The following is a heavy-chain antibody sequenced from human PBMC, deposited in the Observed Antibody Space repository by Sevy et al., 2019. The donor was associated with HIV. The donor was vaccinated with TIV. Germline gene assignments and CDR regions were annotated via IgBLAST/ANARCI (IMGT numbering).Heavy chain of an antibody. D-gene: IGHD3-22*01. V-gene: IGHV3-33*01. CDR2: IWNDRGNK. CDR1: GFSFSRYG. Sequence: GGSLRLSCAASGFSFSRYGMHWVRQAPGKGLEWVAVIWNDRGNKHYADSVKGRFAISRDNSKNTLYLQMNSLRAEDTAVYYCASLPNNYYDSSGYSGDDAFDIWGHGTMVTVSS. J-gene: IGHJ3*02. CDR3: ASLPNNYYDSSGYSGDDAFDI.